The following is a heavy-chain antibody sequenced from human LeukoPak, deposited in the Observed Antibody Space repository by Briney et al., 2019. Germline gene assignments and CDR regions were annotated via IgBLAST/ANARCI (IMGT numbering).Heavy chain of an antibody. J-gene: IGHJ4*02. V-gene: IGHV3-48*01. CDR1: GFTFSSYS. Sequence: GGSLRLSCAASGFTFSSYSMNWVRQAQGKGLEWVSYISSSSSTIYYADSVKGRFTISRDNAKNSLYLQMNSLRAEDTAVYYCARSGKWELILFDYWGQGTLVTVSS. CDR3: ARSGKWELILFDY. CDR2: ISSSSSTI. D-gene: IGHD1-26*01.